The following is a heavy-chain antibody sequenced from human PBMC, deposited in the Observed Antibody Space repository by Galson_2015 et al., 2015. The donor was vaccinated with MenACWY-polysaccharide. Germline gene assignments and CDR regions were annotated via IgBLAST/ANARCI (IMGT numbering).Heavy chain of an antibody. Sequence: SLRLSCAASGFSISTYWMHWVRQVPGKGLMWVSRINSDGSSATYADSVRGQLTFSRDNAKNTVYLQLNSLRVEDTAVYYCARGFCSGGTCLRWDDAFDFRGQGTMVIVSS. CDR1: GFSISTYW. CDR3: ARGFCSGGTCLRWDDAFDF. CDR2: INSDGSSA. J-gene: IGHJ3*01. D-gene: IGHD2-15*01. V-gene: IGHV3-74*03.